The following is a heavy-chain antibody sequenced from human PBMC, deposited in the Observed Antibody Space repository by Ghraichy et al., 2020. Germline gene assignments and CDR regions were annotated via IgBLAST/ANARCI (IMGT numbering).Heavy chain of an antibody. CDR3: AKDRAYCSGGSCESFDY. D-gene: IGHD2-15*01. CDR2: ISGRSGSST. Sequence: SVISGRSGSSTYYADSVKGRFTISRDNSKNTLCLQMNSLRAEDTAVYYCAKDRAYCSGGSCESFDYWRQGPLVTVSS. V-gene: IGHV3-23*01. J-gene: IGHJ4*02.